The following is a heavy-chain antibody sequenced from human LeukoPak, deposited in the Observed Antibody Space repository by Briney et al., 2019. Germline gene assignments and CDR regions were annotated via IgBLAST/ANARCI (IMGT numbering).Heavy chain of an antibody. Sequence: GGSLRLSCAASGFTFSSYAMHWVRQAPGKGLEWVADISYDGSNKYYADSVKGRFTISRDNSKNTLYLQMNSLRAEDTAVYYCARDRLRYCSSTSCPLGYWGQGTLVTVSS. CDR1: GFTFSSYA. D-gene: IGHD2-2*01. V-gene: IGHV3-30*04. CDR2: ISYDGSNK. J-gene: IGHJ4*02. CDR3: ARDRLRYCSSTSCPLGY.